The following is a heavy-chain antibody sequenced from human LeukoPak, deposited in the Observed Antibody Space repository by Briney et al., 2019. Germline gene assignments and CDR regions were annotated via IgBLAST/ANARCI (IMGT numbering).Heavy chain of an antibody. V-gene: IGHV5-51*01. D-gene: IGHD5-24*01. Sequence: GESLKISCKGSGYSFTTYWIAWVRQVPGEGLELMGIFYPGDSETRYSPSFQGQVTISADKSITTAYLQWGSLKASDTAMYYCTRSPRDGYHDAFDIWGQGTMVTVSS. CDR3: TRSPRDGYHDAFDI. CDR1: GYSFTTYW. CDR2: FYPGDSET. J-gene: IGHJ3*02.